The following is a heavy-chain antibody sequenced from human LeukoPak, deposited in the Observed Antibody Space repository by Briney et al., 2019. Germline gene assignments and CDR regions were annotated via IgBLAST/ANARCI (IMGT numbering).Heavy chain of an antibody. V-gene: IGHV1-2*02. D-gene: IGHD1-26*01. Sequence: ASVKVSCEASGGTFSSYAISWVRQAPGQGLEWMGGIIPNSGDTNYAQKSQGRVTMTRDTSISTAYMELSRLRSDDTAVYYCARGVGPRYFDLWGRGTLVTVSS. CDR1: GGTFSSYA. CDR3: ARGVGPRYFDL. CDR2: IIPNSGDT. J-gene: IGHJ2*01.